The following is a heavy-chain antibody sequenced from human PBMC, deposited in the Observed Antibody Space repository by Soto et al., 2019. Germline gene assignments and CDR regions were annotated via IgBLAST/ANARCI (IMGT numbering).Heavy chain of an antibody. Sequence: EVQLVESGGGLVQPGRSLRLSCAASGFTFDDHAMHWVRQVPGKGLEWVSGINWNSGSIGYADSVKGRFAISRDNAKNSLHLQTNSLRAEDTAFYYCVKDESINWYSGHFRHWGQGTLVTVSS. D-gene: IGHD6-13*01. CDR1: GFTFDDHA. J-gene: IGHJ1*01. CDR3: VKDESINWYSGHFRH. V-gene: IGHV3-9*01. CDR2: INWNSGSI.